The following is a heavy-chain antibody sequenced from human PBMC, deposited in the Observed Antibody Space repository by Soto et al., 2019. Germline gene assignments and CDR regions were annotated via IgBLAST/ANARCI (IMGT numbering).Heavy chain of an antibody. Sequence: PSETLSLTCGVTGGSITTSGHSWSWIRQTPGKGLEWIGCIYPSGTLFYNPSLRSRVTISMDASENNFSLRLASVTAADTAVYYCATYADYANYYFHYWGRGTLVTVSS. CDR2: IYPSGTL. J-gene: IGHJ4*01. CDR1: GGSITTSGHS. V-gene: IGHV4-30-2*01. CDR3: ATYADYANYYFHY. D-gene: IGHD4-17*01.